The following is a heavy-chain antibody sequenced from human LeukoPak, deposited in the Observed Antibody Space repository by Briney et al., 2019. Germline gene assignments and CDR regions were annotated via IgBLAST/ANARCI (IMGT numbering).Heavy chain of an antibody. J-gene: IGHJ5*02. CDR2: INHSGST. CDR1: GGSFSGYY. CDR3: ARATQAVPNWFDP. D-gene: IGHD6-19*01. V-gene: IGHV4-34*01. Sequence: SETLSLTCAVYGGSFSGYYWSWIRQPPGKGLEWIGEINHSGSTNYNPSLKSRVTISVDTSKNQFSLKLSSVTAADTAVYYCARATQAVPNWFDPWGQGTLVTVSS.